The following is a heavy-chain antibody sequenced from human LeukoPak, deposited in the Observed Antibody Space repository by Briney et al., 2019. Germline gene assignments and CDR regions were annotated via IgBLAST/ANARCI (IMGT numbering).Heavy chain of an antibody. CDR2: ISSSGSTI. CDR1: GFTFSSFE. Sequence: PGESLRLSCAASGFTFSSFEMNWVRQSPGKGLEWVSYISSSGSTIYHTDSVRGRFIISRDNAKNSLYLQMNSLRAEDTAIYYCARWLDVWGNGTTVTVSS. J-gene: IGHJ6*04. CDR3: ARWLDV. V-gene: IGHV3-48*03.